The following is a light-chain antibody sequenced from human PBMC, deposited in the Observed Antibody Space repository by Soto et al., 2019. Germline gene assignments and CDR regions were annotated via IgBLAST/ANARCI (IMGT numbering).Light chain of an antibody. CDR2: EVN. J-gene: IGLJ3*02. CDR3: ATWDDSLNGL. CDR1: SSDVGGYNY. Sequence: QSALTQPASVSGSPGQSITISCTGTSSDVGGYNYVSWYQQHPGKAPKLMIYEVNNRPSGVSHRFSGSKSGNTASLTISGLQSEDEADYYCATWDDSLNGLFGGGTKLTVL. V-gene: IGLV2-14*01.